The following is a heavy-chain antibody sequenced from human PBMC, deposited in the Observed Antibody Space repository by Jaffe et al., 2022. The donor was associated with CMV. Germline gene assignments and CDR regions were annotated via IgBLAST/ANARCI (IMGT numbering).Heavy chain of an antibody. Sequence: EVQLVESGGGLVQPGGSLRLSCAASGFTFNNYWMHWVRRAPGKGLVWVSHINSDGSATSYVDPVKGRFTISRDNAKNTLYLQMNSLRAEDTAVYYCARVYSSGGGWGYWGQGTLVTVSS. J-gene: IGHJ4*02. D-gene: IGHD6-19*01. CDR3: ARVYSSGGGWGY. V-gene: IGHV3-74*01. CDR1: GFTFNNYW. CDR2: INSDGSAT.